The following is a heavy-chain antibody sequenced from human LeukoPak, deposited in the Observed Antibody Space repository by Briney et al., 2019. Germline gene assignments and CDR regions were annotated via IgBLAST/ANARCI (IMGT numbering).Heavy chain of an antibody. CDR3: ARGDCSGGSCYQDY. CDR2: ISSSSSYI. CDR1: GFTFSSYG. V-gene: IGHV3-21*01. D-gene: IGHD2-15*01. J-gene: IGHJ4*02. Sequence: GGSLRLSCTASGFTFSSYGMHWVRQAPGKGLEWVSSISSSSSYIYYADSVKGRFTISRDNAKNSLYLQMNSLRAEDTAVYYCARGDCSGGSCYQDYWGQGTLVTVSS.